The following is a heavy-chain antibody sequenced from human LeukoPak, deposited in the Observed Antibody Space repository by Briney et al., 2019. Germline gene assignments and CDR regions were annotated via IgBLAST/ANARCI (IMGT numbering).Heavy chain of an antibody. J-gene: IGHJ4*02. CDR2: IYSGGST. CDR3: ARLAVAYFDS. V-gene: IGHV3-66*04. CDR1: GFTVSCNY. Sequence: GGSLRLACAASGFTVSCNYMGWVRQAPGKGLEWVSVIYSGGSTYYPDSVKGRFTISRDNSKNTLYLEMNSLRAEDTAVYYCARLAVAYFDSWGQGTLVTVSS. D-gene: IGHD5-12*01.